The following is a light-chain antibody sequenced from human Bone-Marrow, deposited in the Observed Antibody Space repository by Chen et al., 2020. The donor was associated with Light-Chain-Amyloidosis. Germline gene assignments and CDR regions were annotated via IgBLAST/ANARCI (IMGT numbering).Light chain of an antibody. CDR2: EDT. V-gene: IGLV3-10*01. CDR1: ALPKKH. CDR3: YSTYDSGHRYV. Sequence: SYELTQPPSVSVSPGQAARITGAGDALPKKHAYWYQQKSGQAPVLVIYEDTKRPSGIPERFSAAASGTMATLTLSGAQVDDEADYCCYSTYDSGHRYVFGTGPKVTIL. J-gene: IGLJ1*01.